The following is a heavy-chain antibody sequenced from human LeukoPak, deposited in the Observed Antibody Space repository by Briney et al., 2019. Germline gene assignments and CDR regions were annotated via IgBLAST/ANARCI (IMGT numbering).Heavy chain of an antibody. V-gene: IGHV3-23*01. CDR3: AKDRNYYGSGSYNWFDP. D-gene: IGHD3-10*01. Sequence: GGSLRLSCAASGFTFSSYGMSWVRQAPGKGLEWVSAISGSGGSTYYADSVKGRFTISRDNSKNTLYLQMNSLRAEDTAVYYCAKDRNYYGSGSYNWFDPWGQGTLVTVSS. CDR2: ISGSGGST. J-gene: IGHJ5*02. CDR1: GFTFSSYG.